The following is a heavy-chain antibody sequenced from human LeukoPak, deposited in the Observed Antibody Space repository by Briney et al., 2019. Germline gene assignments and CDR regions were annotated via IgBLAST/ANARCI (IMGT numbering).Heavy chain of an antibody. CDR2: IYYSGIT. Sequence: SETLSLTCTVSGGSISSSNYYWGWIRQPPGKGLEWIGNIYYSGITYYSPSLKSRVTISVDTSKNQFSLKLSSVTAADTAVYYCARGRPPYYYDSGGYYSIFDYWGQEPWSPSPQ. D-gene: IGHD3-22*01. V-gene: IGHV4-39*07. CDR3: ARGRPPYYYDSGGYYSIFDY. J-gene: IGHJ4*01. CDR1: GGSISSSNYY.